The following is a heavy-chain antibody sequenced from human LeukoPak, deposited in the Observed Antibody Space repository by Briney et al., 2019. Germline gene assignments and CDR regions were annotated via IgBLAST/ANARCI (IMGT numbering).Heavy chain of an antibody. J-gene: IGHJ4*02. CDR1: GFTFSSYS. V-gene: IGHV3-48*01. Sequence: GGSLRLSCAASGFTFSSYSMNWVRQAPGKGLEWVSYISSSSSTIYYADSVKGRFTISRDNAKNSLYLQMNSLTAEDTAVYYCASGREYYYDSSGYRDDYWGQGTLVTVSS. CDR3: ASGREYYYDSSGYRDDY. D-gene: IGHD3-22*01. CDR2: ISSSSSTI.